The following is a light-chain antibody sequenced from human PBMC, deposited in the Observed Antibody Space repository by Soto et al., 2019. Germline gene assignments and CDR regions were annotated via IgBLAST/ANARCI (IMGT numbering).Light chain of an antibody. Sequence: DIVLTQSPGTLSLSPGERATLSCRASQTVSSSFLAWYQQTPGQAPRLLIYAASSRATGIPDRFSGSGSGTEFILTISSLQSEDFGVYYCQQYNNWPPITFGQGTRLEIK. J-gene: IGKJ5*01. CDR1: QTVSSSF. V-gene: IGKV3-20*01. CDR3: QQYNNWPPIT. CDR2: AAS.